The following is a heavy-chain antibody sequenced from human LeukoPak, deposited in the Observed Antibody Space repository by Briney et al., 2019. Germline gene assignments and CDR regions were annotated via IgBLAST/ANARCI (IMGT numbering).Heavy chain of an antibody. V-gene: IGHV3-7*04. J-gene: IGHJ3*01. D-gene: IGHD5/OR15-5a*01. CDR1: GFTFSSYW. Sequence: GESLRLSCAVSGFTFSSYWMNWVRQAPGKGLEWVANIKQDGSDKYYVDSVKGRFTISRDNAKNSLYLEMNSLRAEDTAVYYCAKGPSVYDSFDFWGQGTVVSVSS. CDR2: IKQDGSDK. CDR3: AKGPSVYDSFDF.